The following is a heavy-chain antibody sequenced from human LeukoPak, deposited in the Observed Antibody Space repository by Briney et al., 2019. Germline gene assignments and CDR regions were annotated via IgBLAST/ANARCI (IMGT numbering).Heavy chain of an antibody. CDR1: GGSISNYY. J-gene: IGHJ4*02. V-gene: IGHV4-4*07. Sequence: SETLSLTCTVSGGSISNYYWSWIRQPAGKGLEWIGRIYTTGSTNYNPSLKSRVTMSVDTSKNQFSLKLSSVTAADTAVYYCARSPDYDILTGYSYIFDYWGQGILVTVSS. D-gene: IGHD3-9*01. CDR3: ARSPDYDILTGYSYIFDY. CDR2: IYTTGST.